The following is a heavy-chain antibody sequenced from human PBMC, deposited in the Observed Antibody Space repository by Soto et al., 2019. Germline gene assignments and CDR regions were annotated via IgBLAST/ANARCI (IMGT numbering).Heavy chain of an antibody. Sequence: SETLSLTCTVSGGSISSGGYYWSSIRQHPGKGLEWIGYIYYSGSTYYNPSLKSRVTISVDTAENKFSLKLSSVNAAATAVYCCASSFGGLLRFTGLHHNGMDVRCPGTTVT. CDR2: IYYSGST. CDR3: ASSFGGLLRFTGLHHNGMDV. D-gene: IGHD3-10*01. V-gene: IGHV4-31*03. CDR1: GGSISSGGYY. J-gene: IGHJ6*02.